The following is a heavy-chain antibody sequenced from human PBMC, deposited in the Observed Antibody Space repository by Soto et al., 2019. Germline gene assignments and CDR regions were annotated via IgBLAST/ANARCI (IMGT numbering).Heavy chain of an antibody. Sequence: QVQLQESGPGLVKPSETLSLTCTVSGGSVSSGSYYRSWIRQPPGKGLEWIGYIYYSGSTNYNPSLKSRVTISVDTSKNQFSLKLSSVTAADTAVYYCARDRGEGGYDILTGRGIYYYYGMDVWGQGTTVTVSS. CDR3: ARDRGEGGYDILTGRGIYYYYGMDV. J-gene: IGHJ6*02. CDR1: GGSVSSGSYY. V-gene: IGHV4-61*01. CDR2: IYYSGST. D-gene: IGHD3-9*01.